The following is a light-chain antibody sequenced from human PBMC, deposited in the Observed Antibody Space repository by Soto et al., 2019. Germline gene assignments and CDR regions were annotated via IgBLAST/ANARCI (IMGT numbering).Light chain of an antibody. J-gene: IGKJ1*01. CDR1: QYIGSA. Sequence: EVVLTQSPATLSVSPGDRATLSCRASQYIGSAVAWYHQRSGQAPRLLIFDASIRVPTTPARFSGSVSGTEFNRNISSLEYEDFAVYFCQQYGDRHRTLGQGTKVEIK. V-gene: IGKV3-15*01. CDR2: DAS. CDR3: QQYGDRHRT.